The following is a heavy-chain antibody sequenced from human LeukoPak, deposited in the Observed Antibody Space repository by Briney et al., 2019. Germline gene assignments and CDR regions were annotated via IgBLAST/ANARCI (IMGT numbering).Heavy chain of an antibody. V-gene: IGHV1-46*03. J-gene: IGHJ4*02. CDR3: SLTVAESSVDY. D-gene: IGHD6-19*01. CDR2: INPSGGST. CDR1: GYTFTSYY. Sequence: ASVTVSCKASGYTFTSYYMHWVRQAPGQGLEWMGIINPSGGSTSYAQKFQGRVTMTRDTSTSTVYMELSSLRSEDTAVYYCSLTVAESSVDYWGQGTLVTVSS.